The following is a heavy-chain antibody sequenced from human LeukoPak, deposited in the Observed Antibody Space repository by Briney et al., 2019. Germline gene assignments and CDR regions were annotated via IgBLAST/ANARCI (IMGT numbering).Heavy chain of an antibody. CDR2: ISAYNGNT. V-gene: IGHV1-18*01. CDR3: ARGRPRRGYSYGSFDY. Sequence: ASVKVSCKASGYTFTSYGISWVRQAPGQGLEWMGWISAYNGNTNYAQKLQGRVTMTTDTSTSTAYMEPRSLRSDDTAVYYCARGRPRRGYSYGSFDYWGQGTLVTVSS. J-gene: IGHJ4*02. CDR1: GYTFTSYG. D-gene: IGHD5-18*01.